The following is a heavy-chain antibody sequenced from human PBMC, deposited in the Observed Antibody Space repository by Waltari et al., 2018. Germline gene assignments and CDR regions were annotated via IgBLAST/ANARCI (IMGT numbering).Heavy chain of an antibody. CDR1: GYTFTGYY. Sequence: QVQLVQSGAEVKKPGASVKVSCKASGYTFTGYYMHWVRQAPGQGLEGMGWINPNSGGTNYAQKFQCVDTRTRDTSISTAYMELSRLRSYDTAVYYCARGGDCGGDCYPLLWGATFPDYWGQGTLVTVSS. V-gene: IGHV1-2*02. D-gene: IGHD2-21*01. CDR2: INPNSGGT. J-gene: IGHJ4*02. CDR3: ARGGDCGGDCYPLLWGATFPDY.